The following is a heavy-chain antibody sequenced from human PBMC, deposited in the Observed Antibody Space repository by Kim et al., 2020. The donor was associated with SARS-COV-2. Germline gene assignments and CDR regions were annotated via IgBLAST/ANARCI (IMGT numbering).Heavy chain of an antibody. D-gene: IGHD3-10*01. J-gene: IGHJ3*02. V-gene: IGHV1-8*01. CDR3: ARGLLKPIQFTMDRGVIISDAFDI. CDR1: GYTFTSYD. Sequence: ASVKVSCKASGYTFTSYDINWVRQATGQGLEWMGWMNPNSGNTGYAQKFQGRVTMTRNTSISTAYMELSSLRSEDTAVYYCARGLLKPIQFTMDRGVIISDAFDIGGKGNMVTVSS. CDR2: MNPNSGNT.